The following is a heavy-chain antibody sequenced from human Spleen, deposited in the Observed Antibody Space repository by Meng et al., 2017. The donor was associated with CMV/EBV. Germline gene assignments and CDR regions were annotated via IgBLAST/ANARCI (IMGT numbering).Heavy chain of an antibody. Sequence: SCAASGFTFSGSAMHWVRQASGKGLEWVGRIRSKANSYATAYAASVKGRFTISRDDSKNTAYLQMNSLKTEDTAVYCCTRSSSSSDYWGQGTLVTVSS. D-gene: IGHD6-6*01. CDR2: IRSKANSYAT. J-gene: IGHJ4*02. CDR3: TRSSSSSDY. V-gene: IGHV3-73*01. CDR1: GFTFSGSA.